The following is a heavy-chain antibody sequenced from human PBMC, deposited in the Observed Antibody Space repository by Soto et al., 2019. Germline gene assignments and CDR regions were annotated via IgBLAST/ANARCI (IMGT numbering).Heavy chain of an antibody. CDR1: GFAFSSYA. CDR2: ISGSGGST. J-gene: IGHJ4*02. Sequence: TVGSLSLSCAASGFAFSSYAMSWVRQAPGKGLEWVSAISGSGGSTYYADSVKGRFTISRDNSKNTLYLQMNSLRAEDTAVYYCAKEAWHDSGWLQPFDYWGQGTLVTVSS. D-gene: IGHD6-19*01. CDR3: AKEAWHDSGWLQPFDY. V-gene: IGHV3-23*01.